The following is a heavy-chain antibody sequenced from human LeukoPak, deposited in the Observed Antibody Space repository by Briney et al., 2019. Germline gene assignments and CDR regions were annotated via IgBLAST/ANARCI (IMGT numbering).Heavy chain of an antibody. CDR2: IYPGDSDT. CDR1: GYSFTSYW. J-gene: IGHJ4*02. Sequence: GESLKISCKGSGYSFTSYWIGWVRQMPGKGLEWMGIIYPGDSDTRYSPSFQGQVTISADKSISTAYLQWSSLKASDTAMYYCARSFRVWGSYRYFDYWGQGTLVTVSS. D-gene: IGHD3-16*01. CDR3: ARSFRVWGSYRYFDY. V-gene: IGHV5-51*01.